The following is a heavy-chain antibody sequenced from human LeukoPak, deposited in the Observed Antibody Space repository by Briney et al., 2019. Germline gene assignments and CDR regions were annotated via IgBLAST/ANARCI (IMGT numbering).Heavy chain of an antibody. Sequence: ASVKVSCKASGYTFTGYYMHWVRQAPGQGLEWMGWINPNSGGTNYAQKFQGRVTVTRDTSISTAYMELSRLRSDDTAVYYCARGNSSSWYVIDDYWGQGTLVTVSS. D-gene: IGHD6-13*01. CDR3: ARGNSSSWYVIDDY. J-gene: IGHJ4*02. CDR2: INPNSGGT. V-gene: IGHV1-2*02. CDR1: GYTFTGYY.